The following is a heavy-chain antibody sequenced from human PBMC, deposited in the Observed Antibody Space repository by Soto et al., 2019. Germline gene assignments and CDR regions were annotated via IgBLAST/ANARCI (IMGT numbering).Heavy chain of an antibody. CDR1: GESFIGYY. D-gene: IGHD5-12*01. J-gene: IGHJ5*02. CDR3: ARTDIVTTNWFAP. CDR2: INHRGST. Sequence: QVHLQQWGAGLLRPSETLSLTCAVYGESFIGYYWTWIRQPPGKGLEWIGEINHRGSTNYNPPLNSRVTMSMNTSNNQFSLKLSSVTAAEPSVYYCARTDIVTTNWFAPWGQGTLFTVS. V-gene: IGHV4-34*02.